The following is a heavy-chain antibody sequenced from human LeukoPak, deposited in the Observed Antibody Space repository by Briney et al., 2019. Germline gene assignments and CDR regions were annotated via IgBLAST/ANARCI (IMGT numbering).Heavy chain of an antibody. V-gene: IGHV3-33*01. CDR1: GFTFSSYG. Sequence: GGSLRLSCAASGFTFSSYGMHWVRQAPGKGLEWVAVIWYDGSNKYYADSVKGRFTISRDNSKNTLYLQMNSLRAEDTAVYYCAREIGEEMATILDYWGQGTLVTVSS. D-gene: IGHD5-24*01. CDR3: AREIGEEMATILDY. CDR2: IWYDGSNK. J-gene: IGHJ4*02.